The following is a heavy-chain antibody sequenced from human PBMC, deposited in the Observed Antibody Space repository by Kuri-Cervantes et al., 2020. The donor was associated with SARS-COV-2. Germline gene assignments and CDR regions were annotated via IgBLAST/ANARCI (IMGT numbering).Heavy chain of an antibody. CDR3: ARGVLVVYASPGSWFDP. Sequence: ASVKVSCKASGYTFTSYGISWVRQAPGQGLEWMGWISAYNGNTNYAQKLQGRVTMTTDTSTSTAYMELRSLRSDDTAVYYCARGVLVVYASPGSWFDPWGQGTLVTVSS. CDR2: ISAYNGNT. D-gene: IGHD2-8*02. CDR1: GYTFTSYG. J-gene: IGHJ5*02. V-gene: IGHV1-18*04.